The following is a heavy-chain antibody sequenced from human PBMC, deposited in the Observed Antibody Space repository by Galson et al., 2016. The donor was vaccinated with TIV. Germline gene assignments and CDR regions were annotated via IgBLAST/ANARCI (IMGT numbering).Heavy chain of an antibody. J-gene: IGHJ4*02. CDR1: GFTFTNAW. Sequence: GSLRLSCAASGFTFTNAWVTWVRQAPGKGLEWVGRIKSKTDGGTRDYSAPVKGRFTISKDDSKNTWYLQLNSLKTDDTAVYYCTTRIAISGVIIRDYWGQGTLVTVSS. D-gene: IGHD3-3*01. CDR2: IKSKTDGGTR. CDR3: TTRIAISGVIIRDY. V-gene: IGHV3-15*01.